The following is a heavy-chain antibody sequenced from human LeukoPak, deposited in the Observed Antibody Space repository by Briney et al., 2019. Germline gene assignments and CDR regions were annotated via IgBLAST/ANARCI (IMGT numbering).Heavy chain of an antibody. D-gene: IGHD6-19*01. CDR1: GGSMSGYY. CDR3: ARRYISGWFFDY. Sequence: SETLSLTCTVSGGSMSGYYWSWIRQPPGRGLERIGYVYYSGTTDYIPSLKSRVTMSVDTSKNQFSLNLRSVTAADTAIYYCARRYISGWFFDYWGQGTLVTVSS. CDR2: VYYSGTT. J-gene: IGHJ4*02. V-gene: IGHV4-59*01.